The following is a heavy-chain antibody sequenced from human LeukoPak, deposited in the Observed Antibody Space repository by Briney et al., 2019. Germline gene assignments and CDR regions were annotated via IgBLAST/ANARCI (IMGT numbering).Heavy chain of an antibody. V-gene: IGHV4-39*07. J-gene: IGHJ4*02. CDR2: MYYRGNT. CDR3: ARLYGNYQNYFDY. Sequence: PSETLSLTCTVSGGSISSITYYWGWIRQPPGKGLEWVGHMYYRGNTFYNPSLKSRVTISVDTSKNQFSRKLRSVTAADTAVYYCARLYGNYQNYFDYWGQGTLVTVSS. D-gene: IGHD1-7*01. CDR1: GGSISSITYY.